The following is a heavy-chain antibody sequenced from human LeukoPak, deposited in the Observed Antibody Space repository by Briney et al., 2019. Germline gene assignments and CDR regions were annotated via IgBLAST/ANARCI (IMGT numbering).Heavy chain of an antibody. CDR3: ARLLDYLGAFDI. CDR1: GYTFTSYG. Sequence: ASVKVSCKASGYTFTSYGISWVRQAPGQGLEWMGWISAYNGYTNYAQKLQGRVTMTTDTSTSTAYMELRSLRSDDTAVYYCARLLDYLGAFDIWGQGTMVTVSS. CDR2: ISAYNGYT. V-gene: IGHV1-18*01. J-gene: IGHJ3*02. D-gene: IGHD3/OR15-3a*01.